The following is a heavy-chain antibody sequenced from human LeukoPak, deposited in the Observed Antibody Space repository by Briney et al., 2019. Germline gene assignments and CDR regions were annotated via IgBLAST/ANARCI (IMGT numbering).Heavy chain of an antibody. Sequence: ASVKDSCKASGYTFTRYYMHWVRQAPGQGLEWMGWINPNSGGTNYAQKFQGRVPMTRDTSISTAYMELSRLRSDDSAVYYCARLGEQLVPGFDYWGQGTLVTVSS. D-gene: IGHD6-6*01. CDR3: ARLGEQLVPGFDY. V-gene: IGHV1-2*02. CDR1: GYTFTRYY. J-gene: IGHJ4*02. CDR2: INPNSGGT.